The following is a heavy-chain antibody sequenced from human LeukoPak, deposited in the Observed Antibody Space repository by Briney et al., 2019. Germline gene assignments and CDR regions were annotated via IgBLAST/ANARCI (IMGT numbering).Heavy chain of an antibody. J-gene: IGHJ5*01. CDR2: IKSKTDAATT. D-gene: IGHD3-16*01. CDR1: GFTFSNSW. Sequence: GGSLRLSCAASGFTFSNSWMSWVRQAPGKGLDWVGRIKSKTDAATTDYAAPVKGRFTIPRDNSKNTLYLQMNSLKTEDTAVYYCTTGGIPPTDSWGQRALGTVSS. CDR3: TTGGIPPTDS. V-gene: IGHV3-15*01.